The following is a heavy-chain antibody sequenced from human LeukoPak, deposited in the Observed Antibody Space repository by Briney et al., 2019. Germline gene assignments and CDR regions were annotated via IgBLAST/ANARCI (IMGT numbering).Heavy chain of an antibody. V-gene: IGHV3-74*01. Sequence: QPGGSLRLSCAASGFTFSSYYMHWVRQVPGKGLVWVSRINGDESSTTYADSVKGRFTISRDNAKNTLYLQMNSLSAEDTAVYYCAKSGPYCSSTTCNYFDYWGQGTLVTVSS. CDR1: GFTFSSYY. J-gene: IGHJ4*02. CDR2: INGDESST. CDR3: AKSGPYCSSTTCNYFDY. D-gene: IGHD2-2*01.